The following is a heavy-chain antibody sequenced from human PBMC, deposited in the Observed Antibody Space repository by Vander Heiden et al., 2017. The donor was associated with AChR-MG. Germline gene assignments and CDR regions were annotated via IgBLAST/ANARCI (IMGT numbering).Heavy chain of an antibody. V-gene: IGHV3-23*01. J-gene: IGHJ4*02. Sequence: EVQLLESGGGLVQPGGSLRLSCAASGFTFSSYAMSWVRQAPGKGLEWVSAISGSGGSTYYADSVKGRFTISRDNSKNTLYLQMNSLRAEDTAVYYCAKVDGNLGGITIFGDDYFDYWGQGTLVTVSS. D-gene: IGHD3-3*01. CDR2: ISGSGGST. CDR3: AKVDGNLGGITIFGDDYFDY. CDR1: GFTFSSYA.